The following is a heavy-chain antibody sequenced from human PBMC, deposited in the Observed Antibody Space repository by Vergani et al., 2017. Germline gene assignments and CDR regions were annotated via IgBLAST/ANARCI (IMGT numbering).Heavy chain of an antibody. CDR1: GFTFSTYA. D-gene: IGHD1-1*01. V-gene: IGHV3-23*01. CDR2: IKNDGGKS. CDR3: GRGSDNYN. Sequence: EVQLLESGGGLVQPGGSLRLSCAASGFTFSTYAMTWVRQAPGKGLEWVSTIKNDGGKSHYVDFVKGRFAISRDNSRNTLYLQMNSLRVEDTAVYYCGRGSDNYNWGQGALVTV. J-gene: IGHJ4*02.